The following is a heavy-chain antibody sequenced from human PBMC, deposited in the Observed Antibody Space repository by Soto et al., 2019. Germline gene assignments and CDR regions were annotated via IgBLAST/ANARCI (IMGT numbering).Heavy chain of an antibody. CDR3: ARDSLLVGETYSYYYGMDA. D-gene: IGHD1-26*01. V-gene: IGHV1-46*01. CDR1: GPTLSSYY. J-gene: IGHJ6*02. CDR2: INPSGGST. Sequence: ASVKVSCKASGPTLSSYYIHWVRQAPGQGLEWMGIINPSGGSTTYAQKCQGRLTMTRDTSTSAVYMELSSPTSEDTAVYYCARDSLLVGETYSYYYGMDAWGQGTTVTVSS.